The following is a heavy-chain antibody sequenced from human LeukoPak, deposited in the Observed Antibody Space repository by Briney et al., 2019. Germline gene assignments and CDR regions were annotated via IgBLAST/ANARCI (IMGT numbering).Heavy chain of an antibody. Sequence: SVKVSCKASGGTFSSYAISWVRQAPGQGIEWMGRIIPILGIANYAQKFQGRVTITADKSTSTAYMELSSLRSEDTAVYYCARSGDVYYYDSSGLWYFDLWGRGTLVTVSS. D-gene: IGHD3-22*01. CDR2: IIPILGIA. J-gene: IGHJ2*01. CDR3: ARSGDVYYYDSSGLWYFDL. CDR1: GGTFSSYA. V-gene: IGHV1-69*04.